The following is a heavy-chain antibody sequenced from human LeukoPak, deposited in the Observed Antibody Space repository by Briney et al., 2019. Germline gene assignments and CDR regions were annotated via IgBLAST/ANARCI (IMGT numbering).Heavy chain of an antibody. CDR1: GYTFTSYD. V-gene: IGHV1-8*01. CDR3: ARGGYYYDFWSGHLPDY. D-gene: IGHD3-3*01. CDR2: MNPNSGNT. J-gene: IGHJ4*02. Sequence: ASVKVSCKASGYTFTSYDINWVRQATGQGLEWMGWMNPNSGNTGYAQKFQGRATMTRNTSISTAYMELSSLRSEDTAVYYCARGGYYYDFWSGHLPDYWGQGTLVTVSS.